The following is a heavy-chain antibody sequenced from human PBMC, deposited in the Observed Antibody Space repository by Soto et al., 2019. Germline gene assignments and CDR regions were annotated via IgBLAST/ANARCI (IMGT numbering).Heavy chain of an antibody. CDR3: ARGELLLAPFDY. Sequence: SLRLSCAASGFTFSSYEMNWVRQAPGKGLEWVSYISSSGSTIYYADSVKGRFTISRDNAKNSLYLQMNSLRAEDTAVYYCARGELLLAPFDYWGQGTLVTVSS. CDR1: GFTFSSYE. CDR2: ISSSGSTI. V-gene: IGHV3-48*03. J-gene: IGHJ4*02. D-gene: IGHD1-26*01.